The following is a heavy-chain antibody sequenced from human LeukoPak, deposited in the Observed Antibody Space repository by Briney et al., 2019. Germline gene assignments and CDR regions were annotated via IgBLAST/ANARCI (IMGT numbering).Heavy chain of an antibody. CDR2: IYYSGNT. D-gene: IGHD2-21*02. V-gene: IGHV4-39*07. Sequence: PSQTLSLTCTVSGGSLSSTTYCWGWIRQPPGQGLEWIGTIYYSGNTYYSPSLKGPVTISLDRSTSKFSLNLSSVTAADTAVYYCARDGAGGVTSNGFDVWGQGTMVTVSA. CDR3: ARDGAGGVTSNGFDV. CDR1: GGSLSSTTYC. J-gene: IGHJ3*01.